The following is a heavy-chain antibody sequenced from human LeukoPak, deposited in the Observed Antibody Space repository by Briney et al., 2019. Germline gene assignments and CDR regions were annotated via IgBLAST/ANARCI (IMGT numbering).Heavy chain of an antibody. CDR2: IIPIFGTA. Sequence: GASVKVSCKASGGTFSGYAISWVRQAPGHGLEWMGGIIPIFGTANYAQKFQGRVTITTDESTSTAYMELSSLRSEDTAVYYCARVPLGNRYYYYYYMDVWGKGTTVTVSS. V-gene: IGHV1-69*05. J-gene: IGHJ6*03. CDR3: ARVPLGNRYYYYYYMDV. D-gene: IGHD7-27*01. CDR1: GGTFSGYA.